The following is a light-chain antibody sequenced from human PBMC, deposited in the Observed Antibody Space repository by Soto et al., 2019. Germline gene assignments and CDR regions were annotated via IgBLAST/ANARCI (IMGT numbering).Light chain of an antibody. CDR2: GAS. CDR1: QSVSSSY. V-gene: IGKV3-20*01. CDR3: QQYGSSPWT. J-gene: IGKJ1*01. Sequence: NVLTQSPGTPSLSPGERATLSCRASQSVSSSYLAWYQQKPGQAPRLLIYGASSRATGIPDRFSGSGSGTDFTLTISRLEPEDFAVYYCQQYGSSPWTFGQGTKVDIK.